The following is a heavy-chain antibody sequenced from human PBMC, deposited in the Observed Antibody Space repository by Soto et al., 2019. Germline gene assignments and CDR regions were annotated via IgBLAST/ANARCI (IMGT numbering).Heavy chain of an antibody. Sequence: EVQLVESGGGLVQPGRSLRLSCSASGFIFSSYWMSWLRQAPGKGLEWVASMNEYGSERYYVDSVKGRFTISRDNAKNSVYLPMYSLRAEDTAVYYCARATGADKEDYWGQGTLVTVSS. CDR3: ARATGADKEDY. CDR1: GFIFSSYW. J-gene: IGHJ4*02. D-gene: IGHD3-10*01. V-gene: IGHV3-7*04. CDR2: MNEYGSER.